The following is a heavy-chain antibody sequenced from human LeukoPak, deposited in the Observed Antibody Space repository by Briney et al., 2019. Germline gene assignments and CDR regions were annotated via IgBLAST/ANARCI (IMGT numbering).Heavy chain of an antibody. CDR2: ITGAGSST. CDR3: ARKVAVAMDLDY. V-gene: IGHV3-23*01. Sequence: GGSLRLSCAASGFTFKSYGMTWVRQVPGKGLEWVSSITGAGSSTKYADPVNGRFTISRDNSKNTVSFQMAGLRAEDTAVYYCARKVAVAMDLDYWGQGTLVTVSS. D-gene: IGHD5-18*01. J-gene: IGHJ4*02. CDR1: GFTFKSYG.